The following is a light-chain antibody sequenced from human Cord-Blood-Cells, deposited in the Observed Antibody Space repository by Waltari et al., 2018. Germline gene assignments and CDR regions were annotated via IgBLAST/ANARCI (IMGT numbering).Light chain of an antibody. J-gene: IGLJ1*01. CDR1: RSNHRAGYD. V-gene: IGLV1-40*01. CDR3: QSYDSSLSVSV. Sequence: QSVPTQPPSAAGAPGQWGTIPCPRTRSNHRAGYDLPWSQPPPGTAPKLLIYCNSNRPSGVPDRFSGSKSGTSASLAITGRQAEDEADYYCQSYDSSLSVSVFGTGTKVTVL. CDR2: CNS.